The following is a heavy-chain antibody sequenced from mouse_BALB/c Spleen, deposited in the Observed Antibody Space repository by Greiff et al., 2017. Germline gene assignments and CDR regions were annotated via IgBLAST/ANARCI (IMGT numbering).Heavy chain of an antibody. D-gene: IGHD2-4*01. V-gene: IGHV1-67*01. CDR2: ISTYYGNT. CDR1: GYTFTDYA. CDR3: ASSTMITAGYAY. Sequence: VQRVESGPELVRPGVSVKISCKGSGYTFTDYAMHWVKQSHAKSLEWIGVISTYYGNTNYNQKFKGKATMTVDKSSSTAYMELARLTSEDSAIYYCASSTMITAGYAYWGQGTLVTVSA. J-gene: IGHJ3*01.